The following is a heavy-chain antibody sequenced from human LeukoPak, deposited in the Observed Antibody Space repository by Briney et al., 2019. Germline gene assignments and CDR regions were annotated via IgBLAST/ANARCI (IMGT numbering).Heavy chain of an antibody. D-gene: IGHD2-15*01. Sequence: SVKVSGKASGGTFSSYAISWVRQAPGQGLEWMGGIIYMLWSSNYAQKFQGRVTITADKSTSTAYMELSSLRSEDTAVYYCASCSPGPYYYYGMDVWGKGTKVTVSS. CDR2: IIYMLWSS. CDR1: GGTFSSYA. V-gene: IGHV1-69*06. J-gene: IGHJ6*04. CDR3: ASCSPGPYYYYGMDV.